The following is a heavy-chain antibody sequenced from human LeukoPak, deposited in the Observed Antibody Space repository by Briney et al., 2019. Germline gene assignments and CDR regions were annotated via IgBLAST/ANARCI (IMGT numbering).Heavy chain of an antibody. D-gene: IGHD1-26*01. J-gene: IGHJ5*01. CDR1: GFTLSDWY. V-gene: IGHV3-11*01. Sequence: GGSLRLSCVASGFTLSDWYMSWIRQAPGKGLEWISYVSGSANRKYYADSVKGRFTVSRDNAKNALYLQMNILRAEDTAVYYCAGSGRKRGADPWGQGTPVTVSS. CDR3: AGSGRKRGADP. CDR2: VSGSANRK.